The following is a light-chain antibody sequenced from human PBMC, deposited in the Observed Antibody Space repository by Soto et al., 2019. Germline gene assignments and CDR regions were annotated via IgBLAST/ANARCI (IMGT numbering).Light chain of an antibody. Sequence: EIVLTQSPGTLSLSPGERATLSCRASQSFTSTSLAWYQQKPGQAPRLLISGASRRAAGIPDRFSGSGSGTDFTLTISRLESEDFAVYYCQQYNNWPPWTFGQGTKVEIK. CDR1: QSFTSTS. CDR3: QQYNNWPPWT. J-gene: IGKJ1*01. V-gene: IGKV3-20*01. CDR2: GAS.